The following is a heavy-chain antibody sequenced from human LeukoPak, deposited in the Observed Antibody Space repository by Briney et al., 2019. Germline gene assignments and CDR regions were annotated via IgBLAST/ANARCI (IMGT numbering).Heavy chain of an antibody. J-gene: IGHJ6*02. D-gene: IGHD3-10*01. CDR3: ARTRKIAELMLKTYYYYGMDV. V-gene: IGHV1-18*04. CDR2: ISAYNGNT. Sequence: GASVKVSCKASGYTFTMYYIHWVRQAPGQGLEWMGWISAYNGNTNYAQKLQGRVTMTTDTSTSTAYMELRSLRSDDTAVYYCARTRKIAELMLKTYYYYGMDVWGQGTTVTVSS. CDR1: GYTFTMYY.